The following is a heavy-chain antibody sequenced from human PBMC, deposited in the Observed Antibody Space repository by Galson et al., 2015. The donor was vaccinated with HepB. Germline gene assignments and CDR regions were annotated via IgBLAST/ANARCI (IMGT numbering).Heavy chain of an antibody. D-gene: IGHD1-14*01. CDR3: AKEYPEPPTI. Sequence: SLRLSCAGSGFTLKNYATKWVRQAPGKGLEWVSSISASGGSTYYADSVKGRFTISRDNSKNTLYLQMNSLRAEDTAIYYCAKEYPEPPTIWGQGTLVTVSS. J-gene: IGHJ4*02. CDR1: GFTLKNYA. CDR2: ISASGGST. V-gene: IGHV3-23*01.